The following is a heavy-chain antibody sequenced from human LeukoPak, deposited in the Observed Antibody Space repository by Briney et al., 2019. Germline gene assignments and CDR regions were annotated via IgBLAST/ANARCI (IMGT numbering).Heavy chain of an antibody. J-gene: IGHJ6*02. CDR2: MNPNSGNT. V-gene: IGHV1-8*01. Sequence: ASVKVSCKASGYTFTSYDINWVRQATGQGLEWMGWMNPNSGNTGYAQKFQGRVTMTRNSSITTAYMELRSLRSDDTAVYYCAVDIVVVPARYGMDVWGQGTTVTVSS. D-gene: IGHD2-2*01. CDR1: GYTFTSYD. CDR3: AVDIVVVPARYGMDV.